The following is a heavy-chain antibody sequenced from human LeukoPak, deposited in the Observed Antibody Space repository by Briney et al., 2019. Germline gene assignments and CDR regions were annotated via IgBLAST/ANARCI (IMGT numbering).Heavy chain of an antibody. CDR1: GFSFSSHW. J-gene: IGHJ4*02. CDR3: ASYYVWGSYRHFDY. CDR2: ISDDGSYT. V-gene: IGHV3-74*01. D-gene: IGHD3-16*02. Sequence: PGGSLRLSCAASGFSFSSHWVHWVRQAPGKGLVWVSRISDDGSYTSNVDSVKGRFTISRDNVNNMLYLHMNSLRAEDTAVYYCASYYVWGSYRHFDYWGQGTLVTVSS.